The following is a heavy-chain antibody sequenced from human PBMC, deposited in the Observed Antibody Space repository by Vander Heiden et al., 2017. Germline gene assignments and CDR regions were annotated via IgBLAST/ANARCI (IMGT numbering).Heavy chain of an antibody. V-gene: IGHV3-74*01. CDR1: GFTFSTYW. Sequence: EVQLVESGGGFVQPGGSLRLSCAVPGFTFSTYWMHWVRQVPGKGLVWVSRINSDGSDTDYADSVKGRFTITRDNAKNTLFLQMNSLRADDTAVYYCARGDYRLVALWYFDLWGRGTLVTVSS. CDR2: INSDGSDT. D-gene: IGHD4-17*01. CDR3: ARGDYRLVALWYFDL. J-gene: IGHJ2*01.